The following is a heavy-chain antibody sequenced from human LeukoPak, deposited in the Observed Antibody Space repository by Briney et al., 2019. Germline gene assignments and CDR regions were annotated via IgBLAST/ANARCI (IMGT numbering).Heavy chain of an antibody. D-gene: IGHD3-10*01. Sequence: GGSLGLSCAASGFTFSSYAMHWVRQAPAKGLEWVAVISYDGSNKYYADSVKGRFTISRDNSKNTLYLQMNSLRAEDTAVYYCARWGKSTMVRGEDFDYWGQGTLVTVSS. CDR3: ARWGKSTMVRGEDFDY. CDR2: ISYDGSNK. CDR1: GFTFSSYA. J-gene: IGHJ4*02. V-gene: IGHV3-30*04.